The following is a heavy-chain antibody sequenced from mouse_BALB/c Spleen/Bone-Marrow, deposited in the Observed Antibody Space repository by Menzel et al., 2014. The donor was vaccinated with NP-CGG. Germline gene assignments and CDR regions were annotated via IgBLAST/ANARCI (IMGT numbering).Heavy chain of an antibody. CDR1: GYSFTDYT. Sequence: DVQLVESGPELVKPGASMKISCKASGYSFTDYTMNWVKQSHGKNLEWIGLINTYNGGTKYNQKFKGKATLTIDKSSSTAYMELLSLTSEDSTVYYCTSHSPFAYWGQGTLVTVSA. D-gene: IGHD3-1*01. V-gene: IGHV1-18*01. J-gene: IGHJ3*01. CDR2: INTYNGGT. CDR3: TSHSPFAY.